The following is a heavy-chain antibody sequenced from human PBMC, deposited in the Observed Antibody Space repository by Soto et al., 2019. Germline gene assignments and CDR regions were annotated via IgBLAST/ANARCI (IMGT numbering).Heavy chain of an antibody. D-gene: IGHD3-22*01. J-gene: IGHJ4*02. Sequence: QVRLVESGGGVVQPGWSLRLSCVASGFSFSDYGMNWVRQAPHKGLELVATVWEDGSNEYYTDVVRGRFSISRDNARNILFLQMYSLTVDDTATYYCVTSSGDYWGQGTRVTVSS. V-gene: IGHV3-33*01. CDR1: GFSFSDYG. CDR3: VTSSGDY. CDR2: VWEDGSNE.